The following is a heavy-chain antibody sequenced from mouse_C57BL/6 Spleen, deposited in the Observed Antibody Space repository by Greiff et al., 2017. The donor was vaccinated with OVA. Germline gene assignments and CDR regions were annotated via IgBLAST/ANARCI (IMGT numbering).Heavy chain of an antibody. CDR2: IDPENGDT. CDR1: GFNIKDDY. V-gene: IGHV14-4*01. CDR3: TFFYDGNSKEFAY. D-gene: IGHD2-1*01. J-gene: IGHJ3*01. Sequence: EVQLVESGAELVRPGASVKLSCTASGFNIKDDYMHWVKQRPEQGLEWIGWIDPENGDTEYASKFQGKATITADTSSNTAYLQLSSLTSEDTAVYYCTFFYDGNSKEFAYWGQGTLVTVSA.